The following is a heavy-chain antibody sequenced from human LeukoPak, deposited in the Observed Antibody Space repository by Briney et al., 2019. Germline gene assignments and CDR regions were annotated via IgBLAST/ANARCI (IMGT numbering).Heavy chain of an antibody. CDR2: IGSGGITI. D-gene: IGHD5-18*01. V-gene: IGHV3-48*03. CDR3: ARGYNYGTHFDS. J-gene: IGHJ4*02. CDR1: RFTFRNYE. Sequence: PGGSLRLSCAASRFTFRNYEMNWVRQSPGKGLEWVSFIGSGGITIHYADSVKGRFTISRDNAKNSVNLQMNSLRVEDTAIYYCARGYNYGTHFDSWGQGTVVTVSS.